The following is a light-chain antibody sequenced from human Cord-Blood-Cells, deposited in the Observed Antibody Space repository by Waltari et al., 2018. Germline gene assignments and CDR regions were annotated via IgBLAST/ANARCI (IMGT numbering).Light chain of an antibody. Sequence: QSALTPPAPVSGSPGPSITISCTGTSSDVGSYNLVSWYQQHPGKAPKLMIYEGSKRPSGVSNRFSGSKSGNTASLTISGLQAEDEADYYCCSYAGSRVFGGGTKLTVL. CDR2: EGS. CDR1: SSDVGSYNL. CDR3: CSYAGSRV. J-gene: IGLJ3*02. V-gene: IGLV2-23*01.